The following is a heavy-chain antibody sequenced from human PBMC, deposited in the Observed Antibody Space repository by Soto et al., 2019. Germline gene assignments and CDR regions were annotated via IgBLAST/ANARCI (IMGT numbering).Heavy chain of an antibody. V-gene: IGHV4-31*03. J-gene: IGHJ4*02. CDR1: GGSISSGGYY. Sequence: QVQRQESGPGLVKPSQTLSLTCTVSGGSISSGGYYWSWIREHPGKGLEWIGYIYYSGSTYYNPSLKSRVTISVDTSKNHFSLKLSSVTAADTAVYYCAREYIAAAGLLIDYWGQGTLVTVSS. CDR3: AREYIAAAGLLIDY. CDR2: IYYSGST. D-gene: IGHD6-13*01.